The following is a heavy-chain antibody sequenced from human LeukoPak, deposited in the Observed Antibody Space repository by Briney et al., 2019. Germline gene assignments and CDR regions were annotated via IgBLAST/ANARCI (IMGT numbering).Heavy chain of an antibody. D-gene: IGHD3-9*01. J-gene: IGHJ4*02. Sequence: GGSLRLSCAASGFTFSSYAMSWVRQAPGKGLEWVPAISGSGGSTYYADSVKGRFTISRDNSKNTLYLQMNSLRAEDTAVYYCAKGWAGYYDILTGYWFDYWGQGTLVTVSS. CDR1: GFTFSSYA. CDR2: ISGSGGST. V-gene: IGHV3-23*01. CDR3: AKGWAGYYDILTGYWFDY.